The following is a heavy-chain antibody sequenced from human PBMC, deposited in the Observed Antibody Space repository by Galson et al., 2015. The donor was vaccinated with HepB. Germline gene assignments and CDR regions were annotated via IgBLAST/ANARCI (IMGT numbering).Heavy chain of an antibody. CDR1: GFTFSSYA. CDR2: ISGSGGTT. Sequence: LRLSCAASGFTFSSYAMSWVRQAPGKGLEWVSGISGSGGTTYNADSVKGRFTISRDNSKNTLYLQMNSLRADDTAVYYCAKDPRSSRGDYWGQGTLVTVPS. V-gene: IGHV3-23*01. D-gene: IGHD3-10*01. CDR3: AKDPRSSRGDY. J-gene: IGHJ4*02.